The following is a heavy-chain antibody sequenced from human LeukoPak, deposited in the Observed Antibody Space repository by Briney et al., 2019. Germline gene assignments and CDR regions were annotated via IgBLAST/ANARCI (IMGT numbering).Heavy chain of an antibody. CDR1: GGSFSGYY. D-gene: IGHD2-15*01. Sequence: SETLSLTCAVYGGSFSGYYWSWIRQPPGKGLEWIGEINHSGSTNYNPSLKSRVTISVDTSKNQFSLKLSSVTAADTAVYYCARGADQSWSDYWGQGTLVTVSS. V-gene: IGHV4-34*01. J-gene: IGHJ4*02. CDR2: INHSGST. CDR3: ARGADQSWSDY.